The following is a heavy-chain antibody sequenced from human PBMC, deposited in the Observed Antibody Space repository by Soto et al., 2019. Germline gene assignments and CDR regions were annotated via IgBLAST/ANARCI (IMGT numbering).Heavy chain of an antibody. CDR2: IWYDGSKK. Sequence: QVQLVESGGGVVQPGRSLRLSCAASGFSFSNYGIHWVRQAPGKGLEWVAVIWYDGSKKYYADSVKGRFTISRDNSKNTLYLQMNSLSAEDTAVYYCARDGQWELPGWYFDLWGRGTLVTVSS. CDR3: ARDGQWELPGWYFDL. CDR1: GFSFSNYG. D-gene: IGHD1-26*01. J-gene: IGHJ2*01. V-gene: IGHV3-33*01.